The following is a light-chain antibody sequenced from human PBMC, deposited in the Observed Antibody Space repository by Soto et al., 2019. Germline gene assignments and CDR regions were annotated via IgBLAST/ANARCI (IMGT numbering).Light chain of an antibody. CDR2: EVN. CDR3: SSYTTSSTYV. J-gene: IGLJ1*01. V-gene: IGLV2-14*01. Sequence: ALTQPASVSGSPGQSITISCTGTSSDVGGYNFVSWYQHHPGKAPKLMIYEVNNRPSGVSNRFSGSKSGNTASLTISGLQAEDEADYYCSSYTTSSTYVFGTGTKLTVL. CDR1: SSDVGGYNF.